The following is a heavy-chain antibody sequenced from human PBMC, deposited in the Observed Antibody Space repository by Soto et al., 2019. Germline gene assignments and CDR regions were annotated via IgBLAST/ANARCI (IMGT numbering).Heavy chain of an antibody. J-gene: IGHJ3*01. CDR1: GDSVSSDITS. V-gene: IGHV6-1*01. D-gene: IGHD3-10*01. CDR2: TYYRSKWFH. Sequence: QGQLQQSGPGLVKPSQTLSLTCAISGDSVSSDITSWNWIRQSPSRGLEWLGRTYYRSKWFHDYAASVESRIIINPDTSKNQFSLELNSMTPEYTAVYYCARGNALDVWGLGTVVTVSS. CDR3: ARGNALDV.